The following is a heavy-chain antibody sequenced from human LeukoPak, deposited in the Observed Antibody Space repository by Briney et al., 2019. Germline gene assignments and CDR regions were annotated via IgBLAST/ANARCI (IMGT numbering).Heavy chain of an antibody. V-gene: IGHV1-8*01. J-gene: IGHJ6*02. CDR3: ARGYAMDV. Sequence: ASVKVSCKASGYTFTSYDINWLRHATGQGLEWMGWMNPNSGNTGYAQKFRGRVTMTRNTSITTAYMEMSGLRSDDTAVYYCARGYAMDVWGQGTTVTVSS. CDR1: GYTFTSYD. CDR2: MNPNSGNT.